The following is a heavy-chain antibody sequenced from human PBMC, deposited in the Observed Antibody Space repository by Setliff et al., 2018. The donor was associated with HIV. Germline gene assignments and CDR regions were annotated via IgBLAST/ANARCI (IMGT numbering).Heavy chain of an antibody. Sequence: ASVKVSCKASGFPFSSYGISWVRQAPGQGLEWMGWISAYNGKTEYAQNFQGRVTMTTDISTSTAWTSTSTAYMELRSLRSDDTAVYYCASCVAGHYYYYMDVWGKGTTVTVSS. D-gene: IGHD6-19*01. J-gene: IGHJ6*03. V-gene: IGHV1-18*01. CDR2: ISAYNGKT. CDR1: GFPFSSYG. CDR3: ASCVAGHYYYYMDV.